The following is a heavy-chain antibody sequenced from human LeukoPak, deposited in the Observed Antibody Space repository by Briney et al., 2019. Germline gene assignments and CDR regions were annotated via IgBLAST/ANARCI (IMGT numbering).Heavy chain of an antibody. CDR1: GFTFSSYA. J-gene: IGHJ3*02. V-gene: IGHV3-23*01. CDR2: ISGSGRST. CDR3: AKHSSGWYSSNAFDI. Sequence: PGGSLRLSCAASGFTFSSYAMSWVRQAPGKGLEWVSAISGSGRSTYYADSVKGRFTISRDNSKNTPYLQMSSLRAEDTAVYYCAKHSSGWYSSNAFDIWGQGTMVTVSS. D-gene: IGHD6-19*01.